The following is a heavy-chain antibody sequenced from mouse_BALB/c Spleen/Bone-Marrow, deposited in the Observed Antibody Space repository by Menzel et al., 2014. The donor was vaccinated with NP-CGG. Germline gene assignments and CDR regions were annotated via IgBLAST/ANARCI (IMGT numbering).Heavy chain of an antibody. CDR2: ISSGGGNT. CDR1: GFTFSSYT. Sequence: EVKLVESGGGLVKPGGSLKLSCAASGFTFSSYTMSWVRQTPEKRLEWVATISSGGGNTYYPDSVKGRFTISRDNAENNLYLQMSSLRSEDTALYYCARYPSYYYGYAMDYWGQGTSVTVSS. J-gene: IGHJ4*01. V-gene: IGHV5-9*03. CDR3: ARYPSYYYGYAMDY. D-gene: IGHD1-1*01.